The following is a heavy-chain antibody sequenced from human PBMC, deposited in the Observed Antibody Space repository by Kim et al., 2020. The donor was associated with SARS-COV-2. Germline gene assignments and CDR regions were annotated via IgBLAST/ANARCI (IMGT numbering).Heavy chain of an antibody. Sequence: SVKVSCKASGGTFSSYAISWVRQAPGQGLEWMGGIIPIFGTANYAQKFQGRVTITADESTSTAYMELSSLRSEDTAVYYCAREGSTMIVVGVAFDIWGQGTMVTVTS. CDR1: GGTFSSYA. CDR2: IIPIFGTA. J-gene: IGHJ3*02. D-gene: IGHD3-22*01. V-gene: IGHV1-69*13. CDR3: AREGSTMIVVGVAFDI.